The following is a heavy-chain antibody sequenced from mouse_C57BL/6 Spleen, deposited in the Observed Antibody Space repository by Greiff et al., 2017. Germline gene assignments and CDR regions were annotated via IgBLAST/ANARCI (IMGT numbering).Heavy chain of an antibody. D-gene: IGHD1-1*01. CDR3: ARVATTVVAHWYFDV. J-gene: IGHJ1*03. CDR2: IDPSDSET. Sequence: QVQLQQPGAELVRPGSSVKLSCKASGYTFTSYWMHWVKQRPIQGLEWIGNIDPSDSETHYNQKFKNKATLTVDKSSSTAYMQLSSLTSADSAVYYCARVATTVVAHWYFDVWGTGTTVTVSS. V-gene: IGHV1-52*01. CDR1: GYTFTSYW.